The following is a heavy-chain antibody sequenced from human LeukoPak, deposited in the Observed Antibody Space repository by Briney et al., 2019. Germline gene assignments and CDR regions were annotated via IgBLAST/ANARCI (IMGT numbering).Heavy chain of an antibody. Sequence: GGSLRLSCAASGFTFSSYAMSWVRQAPGKGLEWVSAISGSGGSTYYADSVKGRFTISRDNSKNTLYLQMNSLRAEDTAVYYCAKDFKGYDSPGWPFDYWGQGTLVTVST. CDR1: GFTFSSYA. D-gene: IGHD3-22*01. V-gene: IGHV3-23*01. CDR2: ISGSGGST. J-gene: IGHJ4*02. CDR3: AKDFKGYDSPGWPFDY.